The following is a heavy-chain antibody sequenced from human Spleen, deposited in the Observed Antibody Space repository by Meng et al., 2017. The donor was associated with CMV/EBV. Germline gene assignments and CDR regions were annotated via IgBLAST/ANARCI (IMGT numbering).Heavy chain of an antibody. Sequence: QESGAGVVSPYQTLSLTCTVSGCSISSGDYYWSWIRQPPGKGLEWIGYIYYSGSTYYNPSLKSRVTISVETSKNQFSLKLSSVTAADTAVYYCARVLGLGNIDYWGQGTLVTVSS. CDR1: GCSISSGDYY. V-gene: IGHV4-30-4*08. CDR2: IYYSGST. J-gene: IGHJ4*02. D-gene: IGHD7-27*01. CDR3: ARVLGLGNIDY.